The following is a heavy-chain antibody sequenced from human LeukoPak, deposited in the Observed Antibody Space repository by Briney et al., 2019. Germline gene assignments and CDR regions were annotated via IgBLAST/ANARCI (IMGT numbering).Heavy chain of an antibody. Sequence: ASVKVSGKVSGYTLPELSMHWVRQSPGKGVERMVGFDLEVGETIYAKKFQGRVTMTEDTSTDTAYMELSSLRSEDTAVYYCATARITMIVVPLDYWGQGTLVTVSS. CDR2: FDLEVGET. D-gene: IGHD3-22*01. CDR3: ATARITMIVVPLDY. V-gene: IGHV1-24*01. CDR1: GYTLPELS. J-gene: IGHJ4*02.